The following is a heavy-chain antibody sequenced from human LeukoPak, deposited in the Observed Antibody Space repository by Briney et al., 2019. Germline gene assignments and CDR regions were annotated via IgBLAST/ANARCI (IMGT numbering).Heavy chain of an antibody. D-gene: IGHD2-15*01. V-gene: IGHV3-7*01. CDR2: INHDGSEK. Sequence: GGSLRLSCAASGFAFSNSWMTWVRQAPGKGLEWVANINHDGSEKYYVDSMKGRFTISRDNVKNSLYLQVNSLRAEETAVYYCARDSGHGGIFDYWGQGTLVTVSS. CDR3: ARDSGHGGIFDY. J-gene: IGHJ4*02. CDR1: GFAFSNSW.